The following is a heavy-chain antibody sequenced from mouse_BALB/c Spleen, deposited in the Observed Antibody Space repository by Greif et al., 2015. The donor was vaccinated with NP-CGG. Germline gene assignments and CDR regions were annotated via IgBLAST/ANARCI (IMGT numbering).Heavy chain of an antibody. J-gene: IGHJ4*01. Sequence: VQLQQSGPGLVAPSQSLSITCTVSGFSLTGYGVNWVRQPPGKGREWLGMIWGDGSTDYNSALKSRLSISKDNSKSQVFLKMNSLQTDDTARYYCARGDYGSSLYYAMDYWGQGTSVTVSS. CDR1: GFSLTGYG. V-gene: IGHV2-6-7*01. CDR2: IWGDGST. D-gene: IGHD1-1*01. CDR3: ARGDYGSSLYYAMDY.